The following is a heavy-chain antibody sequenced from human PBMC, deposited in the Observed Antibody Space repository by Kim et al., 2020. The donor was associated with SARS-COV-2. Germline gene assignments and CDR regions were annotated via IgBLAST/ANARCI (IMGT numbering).Heavy chain of an antibody. Sequence: GGSLRLSCAASGLTFSSYAMSWVRQAPGKGLEWVSAISGSGGSTYYADSVKGRFTISRDNSKNTLYLQMNSLRAEDTAVYYCAKGFLEWLLFDYWGQGTLVTVSS. CDR1: GLTFSSYA. J-gene: IGHJ4*02. CDR3: AKGFLEWLLFDY. V-gene: IGHV3-23*01. D-gene: IGHD3-3*01. CDR2: ISGSGGST.